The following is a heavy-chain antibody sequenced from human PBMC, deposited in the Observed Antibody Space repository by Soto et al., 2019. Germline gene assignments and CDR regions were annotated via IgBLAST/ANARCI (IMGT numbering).Heavy chain of an antibody. V-gene: IGHV1-3*01. Sequence: ASVKVSCKASGYTFTSYAMHWVRQAPGQRLEWMGWINAGNGNTKYSQKFQGRVTITRDTSASTAYMELSSLRSEDTAVYYCARDRYSSGWYGVGANDAFDIWGQGTVVTVSS. J-gene: IGHJ3*02. CDR3: ARDRYSSGWYGVGANDAFDI. CDR2: INAGNGNT. D-gene: IGHD6-19*01. CDR1: GYTFTSYA.